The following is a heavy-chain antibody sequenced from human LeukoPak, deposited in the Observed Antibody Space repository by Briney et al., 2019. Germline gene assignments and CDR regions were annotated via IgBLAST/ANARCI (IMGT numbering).Heavy chain of an antibody. CDR1: GFTFSSYA. CDR3: IVVVVAADIDY. CDR2: ISGSGGST. Sequence: PGGSLRLSCAASGFTFSSYAMGWVRQAPGKGLEWVSAISGSGGSTYYADSVKGRFTISRDNSKNTLYLQMNSLRAEDTAVYYCIVVVVAADIDYWGQGTLVTVSS. V-gene: IGHV3-23*01. D-gene: IGHD2-15*01. J-gene: IGHJ4*02.